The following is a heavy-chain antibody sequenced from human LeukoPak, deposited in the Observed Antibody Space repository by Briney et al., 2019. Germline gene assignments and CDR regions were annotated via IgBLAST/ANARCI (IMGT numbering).Heavy chain of an antibody. CDR2: IKQDGSGK. J-gene: IGHJ4*02. CDR3: ARVSYYDFWSGYYFDY. V-gene: IGHV3-7*01. Sequence: SGGSLRLSCAASGFTFSSYWMSRVRQAPGKGLEWVANIKQDGSGKYYVDSVKGRFTISRDNAKNSLYLQMNSLRAEDTAVYYCARVSYYDFWSGYYFDYWGQGTLVTVSS. D-gene: IGHD3-3*01. CDR1: GFTFSSYW.